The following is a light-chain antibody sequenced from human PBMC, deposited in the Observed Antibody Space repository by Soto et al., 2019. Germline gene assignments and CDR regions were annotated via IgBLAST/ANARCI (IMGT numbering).Light chain of an antibody. CDR1: QSVSSN. J-gene: IGKJ2*01. V-gene: IGKV3-15*01. Sequence: EIVMTQSPATLSVSPGERATLSCRASQSVSSNLAWYQQKPGQAPRLLIYGASTRATGITDRFSGSGSGTEFTVTISSRRSEDFAVYFCQQYNNWPPPYTFGQGTKLEIK. CDR3: QQYNNWPPPYT. CDR2: GAS.